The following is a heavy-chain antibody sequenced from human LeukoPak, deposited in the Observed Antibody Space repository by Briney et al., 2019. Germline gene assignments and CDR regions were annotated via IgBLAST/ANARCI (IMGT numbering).Heavy chain of an antibody. CDR2: INPNSGGT. D-gene: IGHD6-13*01. Sequence: ASVKVSCKASGYTFTGYYMHWVRQAPGQGLEWMGWINPNSGGTNYAQKFQGRVTMTRDTSISTAYMELRRLRYDDTAVYYCASLSYSSSWYLDYWGQGTLVTVSS. J-gene: IGHJ4*02. CDR3: ASLSYSSSWYLDY. V-gene: IGHV1-2*02. CDR1: GYTFTGYY.